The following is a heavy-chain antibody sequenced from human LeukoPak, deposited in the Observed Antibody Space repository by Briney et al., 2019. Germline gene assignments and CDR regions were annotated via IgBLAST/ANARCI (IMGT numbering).Heavy chain of an antibody. CDR3: ARGGGYCSGGSCYVGGAFAI. J-gene: IGHJ3*02. Sequence: SETLSLTCAVYGGSFSGYYWSWIRQPPGKGLEWIGEINHSGSTNYNPSLKSRVTISVDTSKNQFSLKLSSVTAADTAVYYCARGGGYCSGGSCYVGGAFAIWGQGTMDTVSS. V-gene: IGHV4-34*01. CDR2: INHSGST. D-gene: IGHD2-15*01. CDR1: GGSFSGYY.